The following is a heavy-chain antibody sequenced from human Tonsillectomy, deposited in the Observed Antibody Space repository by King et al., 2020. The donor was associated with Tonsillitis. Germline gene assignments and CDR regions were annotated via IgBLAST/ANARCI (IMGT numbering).Heavy chain of an antibody. D-gene: IGHD2-2*01. CDR2: IRPDGSEK. J-gene: IGHJ4*02. CDR1: EFTFSSSW. V-gene: IGHV3-7*04. CDR3: ARDQASTSFDY. Sequence: VQLVESGGGLVQPGGSLKLSCAASEFTFSSSWMTWIRQAPGKGLQWVATIRPDGSEKYYADSVKGRFTVSRDNAKNSLDLQMNSLRSEDTALYYCARDQASTSFDYWGQGTLVSAAS.